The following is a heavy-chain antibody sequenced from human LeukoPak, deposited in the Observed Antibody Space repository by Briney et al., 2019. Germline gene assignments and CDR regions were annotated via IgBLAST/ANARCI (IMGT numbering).Heavy chain of an antibody. V-gene: IGHV1-2*02. D-gene: IGHD3-22*01. Sequence: ASVKVSCKASGYTFTGYYMHWVRQAPGQGLEWMGWINPNSGGTNYAQKFQGRVTITADKSTSTAYMELSSLRSEDTAVYYCARVYYEHFDYWGQGTLVTVSS. J-gene: IGHJ4*02. CDR1: GYTFTGYY. CDR3: ARVYYEHFDY. CDR2: INPNSGGT.